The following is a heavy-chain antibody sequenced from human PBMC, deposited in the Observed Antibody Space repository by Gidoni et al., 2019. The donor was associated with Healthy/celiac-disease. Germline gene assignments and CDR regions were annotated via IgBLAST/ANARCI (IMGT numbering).Heavy chain of an antibody. Sequence: QLQLQESGPGLVKPSETLSLTCTVSGGSISSSSYYWGWIRQPPGKGLEWIGSIYFSGSTYYNPSLKSRVTISVDTSKNQFSLKLSSVTAADTAVYYCARQTPAYDFWSGYQGGAFDIWGQGTMVTVSS. CDR3: ARQTPAYDFWSGYQGGAFDI. V-gene: IGHV4-39*01. J-gene: IGHJ3*02. D-gene: IGHD3-3*01. CDR2: IYFSGST. CDR1: GGSISSSSYY.